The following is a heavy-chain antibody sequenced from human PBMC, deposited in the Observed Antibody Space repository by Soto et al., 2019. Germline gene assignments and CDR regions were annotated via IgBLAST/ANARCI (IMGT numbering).Heavy chain of an antibody. CDR2: IYYSGST. V-gene: IGHV4-59*01. CDR1: GGSISSYY. CDR3: ARERYYGMDV. Sequence: SETLSLTCTVSGGSISSYYWSWIRQPPGKGLEWIGNIYYSGSTNYNPSLKSRVTISVDTSKNQFSLKLSSVTAADTAVYYCARERYYGMDVWGQGTTVTISS. J-gene: IGHJ6*02.